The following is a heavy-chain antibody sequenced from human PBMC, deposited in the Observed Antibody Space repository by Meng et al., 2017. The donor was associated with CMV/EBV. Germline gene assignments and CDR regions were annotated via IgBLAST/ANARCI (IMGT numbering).Heavy chain of an antibody. CDR1: GGSFSGYY. D-gene: IGHD4-11*01. J-gene: IGHJ6*02. Sequence: SETLSLTCAVYGGSFSGYYWSWIRQPPGKGLEWIGEINHSGGTNYNPSLKSRVTISVDTSKNQFSLKLSSVTAADTAVYYCARGRYSNYYYYGMDVWGQGTTVTVSS. V-gene: IGHV4-34*01. CDR2: INHSGGT. CDR3: ARGRYSNYYYYGMDV.